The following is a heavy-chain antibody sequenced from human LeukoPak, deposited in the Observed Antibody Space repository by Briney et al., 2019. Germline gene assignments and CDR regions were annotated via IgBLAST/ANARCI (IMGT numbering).Heavy chain of an antibody. Sequence: PSETLSLTCTVSGDSISSSPYYWGWIRQPPGKGLEWIGEIYHSGSTNYNPSLKSRVTISVDTSKNQFSLKLSSVTAADTAVYYCAREVQNYYDSSGYYLGWGQGTLVTVSS. CDR3: AREVQNYYDSSGYYLG. CDR2: IYHSGST. CDR1: GDSISSSPYY. V-gene: IGHV4-39*07. J-gene: IGHJ4*02. D-gene: IGHD3-22*01.